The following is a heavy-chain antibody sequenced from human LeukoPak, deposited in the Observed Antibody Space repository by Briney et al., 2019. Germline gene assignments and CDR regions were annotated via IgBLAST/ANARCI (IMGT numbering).Heavy chain of an antibody. Sequence: SETLSLTCAVSGGSISSSYYWGWIRQPPGKGLEWIGSIYYSGSTYYNPSLKSRVTISVDTSKNQFSLKLSSVTAADTAVYYCARDGRESYYYYYGMDVWGQGTTVTVSS. CDR2: IYYSGST. CDR3: ARDGRESYYYYYGMDV. CDR1: GGSISSSYY. J-gene: IGHJ6*02. D-gene: IGHD3-10*01. V-gene: IGHV4-39*07.